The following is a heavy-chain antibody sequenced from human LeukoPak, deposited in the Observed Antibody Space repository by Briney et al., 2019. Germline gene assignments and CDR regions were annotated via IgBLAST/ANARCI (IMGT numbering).Heavy chain of an antibody. CDR1: GGSISSYY. V-gene: IGHV4-59*08. J-gene: IGHJ1*01. Sequence: PSETLSLTCTVSGGSISSYYWSWIRQPPGKGLEWIGYIYYSGSTNYNPSLKSRVTISVDTSKNQFSLKLSSVTAADTAVYYCARHEDVRDPYFQHWGQGTLVTVSS. CDR2: IYYSGST. D-gene: IGHD5-24*01. CDR3: ARHEDVRDPYFQH.